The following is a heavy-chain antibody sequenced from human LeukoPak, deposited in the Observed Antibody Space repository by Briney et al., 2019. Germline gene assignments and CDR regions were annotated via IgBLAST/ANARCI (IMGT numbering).Heavy chain of an antibody. V-gene: IGHV5-51*01. CDR3: ARLRGRINPDY. D-gene: IGHD3-10*01. CDR1: GYSFTNYW. CDR2: IHPSDSDT. Sequence: GESLKISCKGSGYSFTNYWIGWVRQMPGKGLEWMGIIHPSDSDTRYSPSFQGQVTISADKSINTAYLQWSSLKASDTAMYYCARLRGRINPDYWGQGTLVTVSS. J-gene: IGHJ4*02.